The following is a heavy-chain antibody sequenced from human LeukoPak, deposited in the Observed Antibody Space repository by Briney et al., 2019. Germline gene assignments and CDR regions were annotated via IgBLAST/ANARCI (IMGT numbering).Heavy chain of an antibody. CDR3: ARFPYCSGGSCYPPAYYYYYGMDV. J-gene: IGHJ6*02. Sequence: ASVKVSCKASGYTFTGYYLHWVRQAPGQGLEWMGWIYPKTGGTSYAQKFQGRVTMTRDTSISTAYMELIGLRSDDTAVYYCARFPYCSGGSCYPPAYYYYYGMDVWGQGTTVTVSS. CDR1: GYTFTGYY. D-gene: IGHD2-15*01. CDR2: IYPKTGGT. V-gene: IGHV1-2*02.